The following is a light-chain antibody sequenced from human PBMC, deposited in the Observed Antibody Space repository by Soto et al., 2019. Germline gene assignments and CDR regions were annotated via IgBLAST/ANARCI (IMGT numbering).Light chain of an antibody. Sequence: EIVLTQSPATLSLSPGERATLSCMASHSVSTHLAWYQQKPGQAPSLLIYDASKRATGIPARFSGSGSGTDFTLIISSLEPEDFALYYCSRLTFGGGTKVEIK. V-gene: IGKV3-11*01. CDR2: DAS. CDR1: HSVSTH. J-gene: IGKJ4*01. CDR3: SRLT.